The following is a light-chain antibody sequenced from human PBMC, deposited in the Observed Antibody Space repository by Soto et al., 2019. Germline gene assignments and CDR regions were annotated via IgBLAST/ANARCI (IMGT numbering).Light chain of an antibody. V-gene: IGLV1-40*01. Sequence: QSVLTQPPSVSGAPGQRVTISCTGSSSNIGAGYDVHWYQQLPGTAPKLLIYGNSNRPSGVPDRFSGSKSGTSASLAITGLQAEDEADYYCQSYDRSLSGWVFGGGNKLTVL. CDR3: QSYDRSLSGWV. J-gene: IGLJ3*02. CDR2: GNS. CDR1: SSNIGAGYD.